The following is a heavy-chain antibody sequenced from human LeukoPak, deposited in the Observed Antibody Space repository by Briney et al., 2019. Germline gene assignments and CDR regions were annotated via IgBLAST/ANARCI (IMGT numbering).Heavy chain of an antibody. CDR3: TTDEDWNYARKDV. CDR2: TVSEIDGGTT. D-gene: IGHD1-7*01. V-gene: IGHV3-15*04. J-gene: IGHJ6*02. Sequence: GGSLRLSCAASGFTFNYAWVSWVRQVPGKGLEWVGQTVSEIDGGTTDYATPVKGRFTISRDDSKSTLYLQMNSLKIEDTAVYYRTTDEDWNYARKDVWGQGATVIVSS. CDR1: GFTFNYAW.